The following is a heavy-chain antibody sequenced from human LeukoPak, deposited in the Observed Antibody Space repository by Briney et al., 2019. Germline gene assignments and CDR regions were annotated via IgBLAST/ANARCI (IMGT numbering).Heavy chain of an antibody. CDR2: IYPRDGST. V-gene: IGHV1-46*01. CDR1: GYTFTSNY. J-gene: IGHJ4*02. Sequence: ASVKVSCKASGYTFTSNYIHWVRQAPGQGLEWMGMIYPRDGSTSYAQKFQGRVTVTRDTSTSTVHMELSGPRSEDTAVYYCARNQEGFDYWGQGTLVTVSS. CDR3: ARNQEGFDY.